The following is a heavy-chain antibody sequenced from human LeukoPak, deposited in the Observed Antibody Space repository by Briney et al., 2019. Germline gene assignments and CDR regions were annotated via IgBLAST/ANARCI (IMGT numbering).Heavy chain of an antibody. J-gene: IGHJ4*02. V-gene: IGHV3-30*03. CDR2: ISSNGTIT. D-gene: IGHD2-21*01. CDR3: SSRFDSFDY. Sequence: GGSLRLSCAASGFTFSTYGMHWVRQAPGKGLEWLAVISSNGTITHYADSVRGRFTISRGNSKSVLSLHIDSLRLEDTSVYYCSSRFDSFDYWGQGTLVTVSS. CDR1: GFTFSTYG.